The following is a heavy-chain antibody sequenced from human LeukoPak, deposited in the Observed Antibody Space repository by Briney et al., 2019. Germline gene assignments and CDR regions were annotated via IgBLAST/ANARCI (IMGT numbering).Heavy chain of an antibody. V-gene: IGHV4-38-2*01. D-gene: IGHD2-21*02. CDR1: GFSISSGYY. CDR2: LHHSGST. Sequence: SETLSLTCDVSGFSISSGYYWGWIRQPPGKGLEWIGTLHHSGSTYYNPSLKSRLSISVDTSKNQFSLKLSSVTAADTAVYFCARVVTAVSYFDYWGQGTLVTVSP. CDR3: ARVVTAVSYFDY. J-gene: IGHJ4*02.